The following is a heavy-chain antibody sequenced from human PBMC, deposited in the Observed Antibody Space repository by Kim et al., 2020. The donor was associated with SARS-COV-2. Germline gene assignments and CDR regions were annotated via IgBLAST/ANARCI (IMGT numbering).Heavy chain of an antibody. V-gene: IGHV4-39*07. Sequence: SRVTISVDTSKNQFSLKLSSVTAADTALYYCARDLAYYYDSSGDYSYFDYWGQGTLVTVSS. D-gene: IGHD3-22*01. CDR3: ARDLAYYYDSSGDYSYFDY. J-gene: IGHJ4*02.